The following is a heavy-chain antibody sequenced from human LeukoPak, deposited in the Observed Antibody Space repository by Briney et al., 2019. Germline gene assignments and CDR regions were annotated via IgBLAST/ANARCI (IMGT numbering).Heavy chain of an antibody. J-gene: IGHJ4*02. D-gene: IGHD3-22*01. Sequence: PGGSLRLSCAASGFTFSSYSMNWVRQAPGKGLEWVSSISSSSSYIYYADSVKGRFTSSRDNAKNSLYLQMNSLRAEDTAVYYCARDYYDSSGYYDYWGQGTLVTVSS. CDR2: ISSSSSYI. V-gene: IGHV3-21*01. CDR1: GFTFSSYS. CDR3: ARDYYDSSGYYDY.